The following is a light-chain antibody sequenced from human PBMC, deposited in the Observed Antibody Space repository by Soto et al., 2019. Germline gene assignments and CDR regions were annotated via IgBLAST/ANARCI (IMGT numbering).Light chain of an antibody. CDR3: TSYTTSSTWV. Sequence: QSALTQPASVSGSPGQSLTISCTGTSSDIGAYNYVSWYQHHPGKAPKLIIYDVTYRPSGVSDHFSGSKSGNTASLTISGLQAEDEADYYCTSYTTSSTWVFGGGTKVTVL. J-gene: IGLJ2*01. V-gene: IGLV2-14*03. CDR2: DVT. CDR1: SSDIGAYNY.